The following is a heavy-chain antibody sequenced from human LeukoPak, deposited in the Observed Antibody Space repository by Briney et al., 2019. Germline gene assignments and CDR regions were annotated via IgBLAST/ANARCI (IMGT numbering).Heavy chain of an antibody. V-gene: IGHV1-2*02. CDR1: GYHFTDYH. CDR3: AGLGSTVKGRIDP. J-gene: IGHJ5*02. Sequence: ASVKVSCKVSGYHFTDYHVHWVRQAPGQGLEWVGRISTDSGDTIYAPKFQGRVAVTRDTSINTAYMELSRLTSDDAAVYYCAGLGSTVKGRIDPWGQGTLVTVSS. D-gene: IGHD5/OR15-5a*01. CDR2: ISTDSGDT.